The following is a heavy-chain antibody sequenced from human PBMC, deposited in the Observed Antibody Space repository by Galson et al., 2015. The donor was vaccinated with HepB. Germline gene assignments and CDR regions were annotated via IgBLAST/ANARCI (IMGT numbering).Heavy chain of an antibody. J-gene: IGHJ5*02. CDR1: GFTFSSYS. Sequence: SLRLSCAASGFTFSSYSMNWVRQAPGKGLEWVSSISSSSSYIYYADSVKGRFTISRDNAKNSLYLQMNSLRAEDTAVYYCARDMGTTLPSYNWFDPWGHGTLVTVSS. V-gene: IGHV3-21*01. D-gene: IGHD2/OR15-2a*01. CDR2: ISSSSSYI. CDR3: ARDMGTTLPSYNWFDP.